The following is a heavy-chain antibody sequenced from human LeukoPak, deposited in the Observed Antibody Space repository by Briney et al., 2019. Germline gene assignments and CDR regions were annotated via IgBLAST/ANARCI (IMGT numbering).Heavy chain of an antibody. V-gene: IGHV3-21*01. CDR3: ARSREVSRFLEWFRTWTFDY. D-gene: IGHD3-3*01. CDR1: GFTFSSYS. CDR2: ISSSSSYI. J-gene: IGHJ4*02. Sequence: GGSLRLSCAASGFTFSSYSMNWVRQAPGKGLEWVSSISSSSSYIYYADSVKGRFTISRDNAKNSLYLQMNSLRAEDTAVYYCARSREVSRFLEWFRTWTFDYWGQGTLVTVSS.